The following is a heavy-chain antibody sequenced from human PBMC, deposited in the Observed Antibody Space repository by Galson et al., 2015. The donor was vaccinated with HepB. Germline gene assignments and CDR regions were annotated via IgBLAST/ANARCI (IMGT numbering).Heavy chain of an antibody. J-gene: IGHJ3*02. Sequence: SVKVSCKASGYNFTNKYMHWVRQAPGQGLQWMGRIYTNSGGTNYEQKFQGRVTMTSDTSINTAYMELSRLRSDDTAVYYCARTYSSSDYDAFDIWGQGTMVTVSS. V-gene: IGHV1-2*06. CDR3: ARTYSSSDYDAFDI. CDR2: IYTNSGGT. D-gene: IGHD6-6*01. CDR1: GYNFTNKY.